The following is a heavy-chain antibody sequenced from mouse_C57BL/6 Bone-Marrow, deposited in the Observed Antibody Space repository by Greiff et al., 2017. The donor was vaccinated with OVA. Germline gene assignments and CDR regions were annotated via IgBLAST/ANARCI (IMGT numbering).Heavy chain of an antibody. Sequence: DVMLVESGGGLVQPGGSLKLSCAASGFTFSDYYMYWVRQTPEKRLEWVAYISNGGGSTYYPDTVKGRFTISRDNAKNTLYLQMSRLKSEDTAMYYCARQWAGSFDYWGQGTTLTVSS. V-gene: IGHV5-12*01. D-gene: IGHD3-3*01. CDR1: GFTFSDYY. CDR2: ISNGGGST. J-gene: IGHJ2*01. CDR3: ARQWAGSFDY.